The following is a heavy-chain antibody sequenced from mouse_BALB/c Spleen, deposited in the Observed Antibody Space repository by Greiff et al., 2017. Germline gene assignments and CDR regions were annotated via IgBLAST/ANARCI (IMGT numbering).Heavy chain of an antibody. CDR2: INPSSGYT. J-gene: IGHJ4*01. Sequence: LEESAAELARPGASVKMSCKASGYTFTSYTMHWVKQRPGQGLEWIGYINPSSGYTEYNQKFKDKTTLTADKSSSTAYMQLSSLTSEDSAVYYCARDDYGNLYAMDYWGQGTSGTVSS. V-gene: IGHV1-4*02. D-gene: IGHD2-1*01. CDR1: GYTFTSYT. CDR3: ARDDYGNLYAMDY.